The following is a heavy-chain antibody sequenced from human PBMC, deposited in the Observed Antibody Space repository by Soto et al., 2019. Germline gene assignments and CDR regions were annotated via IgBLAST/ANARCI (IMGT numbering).Heavy chain of an antibody. CDR1: GGTFSSYA. CDR3: ARGGGLDIVVVVAATPEWFDP. CDR2: IIPIFGTA. D-gene: IGHD2-15*01. Sequence: QVQLVQSGAEVKKPGSSVKVSCKASGGTFSSYAISWVRQAPGQGLEWMGGIIPIFGTANYAQKFQGRVTITADESTSTAYMELSSLRSEDTAVYYCARGGGLDIVVVVAATPEWFDPWGQGTLVTVSS. V-gene: IGHV1-69*01. J-gene: IGHJ5*02.